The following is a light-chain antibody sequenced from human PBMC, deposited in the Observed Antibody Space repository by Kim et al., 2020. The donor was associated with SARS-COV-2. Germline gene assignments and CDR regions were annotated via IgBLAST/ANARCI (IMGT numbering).Light chain of an antibody. J-gene: IGLJ3*02. CDR2: GKN. V-gene: IGLV3-19*01. CDR3: NFRDRCVNHWV. Sequence: SSELTQDPAVSVALGQTVRITCQGHSLRSYYASWYQQKPGQATVLVIYGKNNRRSGIPDRFSGSSSGNTASLTITGAKAEDEADYYCNFRDRCVNHWVFGGGTQLTFL. CDR1: SLRSYY.